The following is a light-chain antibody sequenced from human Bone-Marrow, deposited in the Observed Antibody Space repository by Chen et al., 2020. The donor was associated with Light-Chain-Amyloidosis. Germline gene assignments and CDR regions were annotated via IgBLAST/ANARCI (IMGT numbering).Light chain of an antibody. V-gene: IGLV2-14*01. CDR2: TVS. Sequence: QSALTQPASVSGSPGQSITISCTGTSGDVGTYNYVSWYQQHPGNAPKVMIYTVSNRPSGVSNRFSGSKSGNTASLTISGLQAEDEADYYCSSFTSSSSYVFGPGTKVIVL. CDR3: SSFTSSSSYV. J-gene: IGLJ1*01. CDR1: SGDVGTYNY.